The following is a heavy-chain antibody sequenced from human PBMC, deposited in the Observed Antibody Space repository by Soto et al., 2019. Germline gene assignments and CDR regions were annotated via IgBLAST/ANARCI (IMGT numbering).Heavy chain of an antibody. CDR1: GCSISSYY. CDR2: IYYSGST. D-gene: IGHD6-13*01. J-gene: IGHJ5*02. CDR3: ARGIAAAGIIFPWWFDP. V-gene: IGHV4-59*01. Sequence: SETLSLPCPVSGCSISSYYWSWIRQPPGKGLEWIGYIYYSGSTNYNPSLKSRVTISVDTSKNQFSLKLSSVTAADTAVYYCARGIAAAGIIFPWWFDPWGQGTLVPVSS.